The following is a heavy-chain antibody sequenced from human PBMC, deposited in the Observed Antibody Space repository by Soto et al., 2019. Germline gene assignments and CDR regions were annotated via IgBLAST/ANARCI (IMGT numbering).Heavy chain of an antibody. CDR1: GFTFSSYG. D-gene: IGHD2-15*01. J-gene: IGHJ5*02. Sequence: QVQLVESGGGVVQPGRSLRLSCAASGFTFSSYGMHWVRQAPGKGLEWVAVIWYDGSNKYYADSVKGRFTISRDNSKNTLYLQMNSMRAEDTAVYYCARGYGCSCGSCFDAGFDPWGQGTLVTVSS. CDR2: IWYDGSNK. V-gene: IGHV3-33*01. CDR3: ARGYGCSCGSCFDAGFDP.